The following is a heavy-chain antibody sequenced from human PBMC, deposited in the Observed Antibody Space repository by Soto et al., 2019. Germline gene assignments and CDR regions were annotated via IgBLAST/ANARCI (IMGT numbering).Heavy chain of an antibody. CDR3: ARMATFGSLNWFDP. Sequence: ASVKVSCKASGYIVTNNDVSWVRRATGQVLEWMGWTNPGSGDTGYAQKFQGRVTMTRDISIATAYMELSSLRSDDTAIYYCARMATFGSLNWFDPWGQGSLVTVSS. CDR2: TNPGSGDT. CDR1: GYIVTNND. J-gene: IGHJ5*02. D-gene: IGHD3-16*01. V-gene: IGHV1-8*01.